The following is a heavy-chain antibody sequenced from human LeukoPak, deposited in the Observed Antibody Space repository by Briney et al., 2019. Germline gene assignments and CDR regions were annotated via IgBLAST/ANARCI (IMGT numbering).Heavy chain of an antibody. Sequence: GGSLRLSCAASGFTFSNYGMHWVRQAPGKGLEWVAVIWYDGSNKYYADSVKGRFTISRDNSKNTLYLQMNSLRAEDTAVYYCARRHDFYYYYGMDVWGQGTTVTASS. J-gene: IGHJ6*02. V-gene: IGHV3-33*01. CDR2: IWYDGSNK. CDR1: GFTFSNYG. D-gene: IGHD2-21*02. CDR3: ARRHDFYYYYGMDV.